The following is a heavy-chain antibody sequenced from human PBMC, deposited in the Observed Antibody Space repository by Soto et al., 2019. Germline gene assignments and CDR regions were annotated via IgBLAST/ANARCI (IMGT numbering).Heavy chain of an antibody. D-gene: IGHD4-17*01. V-gene: IGHV4-34*01. J-gene: IGHJ4*02. CDR2: INHSGST. CDR1: GGSFRGYY. CDR3: ARGHGNYRY. Sequence: VQLKQWGAGLFKPSETLFLTCAVYGGSFRGYYWSWMRQPPGKGLEWIGEINHSGSTNYNPSLKSRLTLSVDTSKRQFSLKLSSVTAADTAVYYCARGHGNYRYWGQGTLVTVSS.